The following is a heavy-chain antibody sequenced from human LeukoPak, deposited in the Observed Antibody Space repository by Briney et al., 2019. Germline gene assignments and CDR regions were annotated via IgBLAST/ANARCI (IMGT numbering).Heavy chain of an antibody. CDR1: GYSFTTYW. Sequence: GESLKISCKGSGYSFTTYWIGWVRQMPGKGLEWMEIIYPGDSDTTYSPSFQGQLTISADKSISTAYLQWSSLKASDSAMYYCGRIPAAGSLKGAFDIWGQGTMVTVSS. D-gene: IGHD6-13*01. CDR3: GRIPAAGSLKGAFDI. CDR2: IYPGDSDT. V-gene: IGHV5-51*01. J-gene: IGHJ3*02.